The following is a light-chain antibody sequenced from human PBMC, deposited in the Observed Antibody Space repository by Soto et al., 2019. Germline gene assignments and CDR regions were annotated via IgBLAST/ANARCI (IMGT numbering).Light chain of an antibody. CDR1: QSFSSN. CDR2: GAS. CDR3: QQYNNWPLYT. Sequence: EIVMTQSPATLSVSPGERATLSCRASQSFSSNLAWYQQKPGQAPRLLIYGASTRATGIPARFSGSGSGTEFTLTISSLQSEDVAVYYCQQYNNWPLYTFGQGTKLEIK. J-gene: IGKJ2*01. V-gene: IGKV3-15*01.